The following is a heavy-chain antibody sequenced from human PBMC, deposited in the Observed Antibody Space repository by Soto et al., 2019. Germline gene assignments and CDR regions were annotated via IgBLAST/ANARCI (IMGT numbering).Heavy chain of an antibody. D-gene: IGHD7-27*01. CDR2: VNPDNGYT. Sequence: ASVKVSCKASGYTVNDYAIHWVRQAPGQTFEWMGWVNPDNGYTKYSQKYEGRVTITWDTSTRTAYMELTSLRSEDTAVYYCARNTGDSHADSANYWGPGPLVTVSS. V-gene: IGHV1-3*01. CDR3: ARNTGDSHADSANY. J-gene: IGHJ4*02. CDR1: GYTVNDYA.